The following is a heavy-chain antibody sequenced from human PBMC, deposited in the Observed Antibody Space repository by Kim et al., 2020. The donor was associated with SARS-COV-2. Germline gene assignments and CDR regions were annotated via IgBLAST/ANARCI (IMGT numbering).Heavy chain of an antibody. CDR2: ISGSGGST. Sequence: GGSLRLSCAASGFTFSSYAMSWVRQAPGKGLEWVSAISGSGGSTYYADSVKGRFTISRDNSKNTLYLQMNSLRAEDTAVYYCAKEGYCSSTSCYLSGMDVWGQGTTVTVSS. J-gene: IGHJ6*02. D-gene: IGHD2-2*01. V-gene: IGHV3-23*01. CDR3: AKEGYCSSTSCYLSGMDV. CDR1: GFTFSSYA.